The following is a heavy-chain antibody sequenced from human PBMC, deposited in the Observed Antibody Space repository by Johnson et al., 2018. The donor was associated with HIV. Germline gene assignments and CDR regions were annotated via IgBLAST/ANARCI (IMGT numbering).Heavy chain of an antibody. CDR1: GFTFSDYY. J-gene: IGHJ3*02. D-gene: IGHD1-1*01. CDR3: ARGGGWKGSFDI. V-gene: IGHV3-11*04. Sequence: QVQLVESGGGVVQPGRSLRLSCAASGFTFSDYYMSWIRQAPGKGLESVTGRFTISRDSAKNSLYLQMNSLRDEDTAVYFCARGGGWKGSFDIWGQGTMVTVSS.